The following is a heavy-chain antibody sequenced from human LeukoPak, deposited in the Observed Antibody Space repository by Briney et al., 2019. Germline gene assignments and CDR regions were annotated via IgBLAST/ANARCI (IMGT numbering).Heavy chain of an antibody. D-gene: IGHD3-9*01. CDR3: ARLSKGRFFDFVFDF. V-gene: IGHV4-39*01. CDR2: IYYTGST. J-gene: IGHJ4*02. Sequence: PSETLSLTCTVSADSVSDTTHYWGWIRQPPGKGLEWIGNIYYTGSTHSNPSLRSRVTMSVDTSKNQFSLKMSSVTAADTAVYYCARLSKGRFFDFVFDFWGQGTLLTVSS. CDR1: ADSVSDTTHY.